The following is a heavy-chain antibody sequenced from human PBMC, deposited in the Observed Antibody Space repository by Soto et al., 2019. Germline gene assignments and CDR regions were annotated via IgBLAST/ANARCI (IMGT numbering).Heavy chain of an antibody. D-gene: IGHD2-2*01. J-gene: IGHJ6*02. Sequence: EQLVESGGGWVQPGGSLRLSCVGSGFSFGSYDMHWVRQIKGKGLEWVSGIGTVGDPFYPGSVKGRFTISRENANNSLYLQMNSLRAGDTAVYYCARYPVVVVPAANYGLDVWGQGTTVTVSS. CDR1: GFSFGSYD. CDR3: ARYPVVVVPAANYGLDV. CDR2: IGTVGDP. V-gene: IGHV3-13*05.